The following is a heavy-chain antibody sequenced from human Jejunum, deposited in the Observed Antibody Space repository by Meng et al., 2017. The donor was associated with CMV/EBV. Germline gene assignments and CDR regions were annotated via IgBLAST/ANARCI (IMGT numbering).Heavy chain of an antibody. Sequence: VLLVESGGGEVQPGRALGFACAASGFTFNNFAGHWIRQAPGKGVEWLAIISYDENNKYCADYVKNRFASSRDNCENTLTMQKNSLRAEDTAVYDCARGRRLKIYINYYDYWGQGTLVTVSS. V-gene: IGHV3-30*01. CDR2: ISYDENNK. J-gene: IGHJ4*02. D-gene: IGHD5-12*01. CDR1: GFTFNNFA. CDR3: ARGRRLKIYINYYDY.